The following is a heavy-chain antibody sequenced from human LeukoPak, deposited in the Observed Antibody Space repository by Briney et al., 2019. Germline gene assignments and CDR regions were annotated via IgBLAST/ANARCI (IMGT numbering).Heavy chain of an antibody. CDR2: MNPNSGNT. D-gene: IGHD3-16*02. CDR1: GYTFTGYY. V-gene: IGHV1-8*02. Sequence: ASVKVSCKASGYTFTGYYMHWVRQAPGQGLEWMGWMNPNSGNTGYAQKFQGRVTMTRNTSISTAYMELSSLRSEDTAVYYCARGIVRVFDYWGQGTLVTVSS. J-gene: IGHJ4*02. CDR3: ARGIVRVFDY.